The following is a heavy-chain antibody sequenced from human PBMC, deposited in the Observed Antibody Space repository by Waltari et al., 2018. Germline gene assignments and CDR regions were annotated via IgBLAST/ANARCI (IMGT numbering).Heavy chain of an antibody. V-gene: IGHV3-23*03. D-gene: IGHD3-10*01. CDR1: GFTFSSYA. Sequence: EVQLLESGGGLVQPGGSLRLSCAASGFTFSSYAMSWVRQAPGKELEWVSVIYSGGSTYYADSVKGRFTISRDNSKNTLYLQMNSLRAEDTAVYYCAKMKVTMVRGVNFDYWGQGTLVTVSS. CDR2: IYSGGST. J-gene: IGHJ4*02. CDR3: AKMKVTMVRGVNFDY.